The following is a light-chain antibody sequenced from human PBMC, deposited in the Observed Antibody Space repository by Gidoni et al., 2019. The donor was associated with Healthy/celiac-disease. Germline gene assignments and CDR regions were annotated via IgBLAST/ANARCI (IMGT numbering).Light chain of an antibody. Sequence: QSVLTQPPSASETPGQRVTISCSGSSSNIGSNTVNWYQQLPGTAPKLLIYSNNQRPSGVPDRFSGSKSGTSASLAISGLQSEDEADYYCAAWDDSLIGYVFGTGTKVTVL. CDR3: AAWDDSLIGYV. CDR1: SSNIGSNT. CDR2: SNN. J-gene: IGLJ1*01. V-gene: IGLV1-44*01.